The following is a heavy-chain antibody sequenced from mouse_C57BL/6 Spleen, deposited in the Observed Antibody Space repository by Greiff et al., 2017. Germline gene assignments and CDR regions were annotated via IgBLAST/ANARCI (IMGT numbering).Heavy chain of an antibody. V-gene: IGHV1-78*01. Sequence: VKLQESDAELVKPGASVKISCKVSGYTFTDHTIHWMKQRPEQGLEWIGYIYPRDGSTKYNEKFKGKATLTADKSSSTAYMQLNSLTSEDSAVYFCARPDGYSYWYFDVWGTGTTVTVSS. CDR2: IYPRDGST. CDR3: ARPDGYSYWYFDV. CDR1: GYTFTDHT. D-gene: IGHD2-3*01. J-gene: IGHJ1*03.